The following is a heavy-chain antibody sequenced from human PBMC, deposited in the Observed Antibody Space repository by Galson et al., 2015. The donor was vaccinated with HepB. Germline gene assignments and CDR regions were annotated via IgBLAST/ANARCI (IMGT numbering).Heavy chain of an antibody. CDR2: ISYDGNNK. J-gene: IGHJ4*02. CDR3: AKDWGQRRLAYFDY. Sequence: SLRLSCAASGFTFTNFAMHWVRQAPGKGLEWVTTISYDGNNKFYADSVKGRFTISRDNSNNTVSLHMSSLRVEDTAFYFCAKDWGQRRLAYFDYWGQGVVVTVS. D-gene: IGHD3-16*01. CDR1: GFTFTNFA. V-gene: IGHV3-30*18.